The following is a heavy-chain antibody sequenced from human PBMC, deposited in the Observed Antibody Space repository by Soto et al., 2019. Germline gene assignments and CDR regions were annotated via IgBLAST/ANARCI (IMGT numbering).Heavy chain of an antibody. V-gene: IGHV3-21*01. D-gene: IGHD6-13*01. CDR1: GFTFRSFT. CDR2: ISSNSAYI. CDR3: TRDASRDSSARGWFDP. J-gene: IGHJ5*02. Sequence: GGALRLSCAASGFTFRSFTMNWVRQSPGKGLEWVSTISSNSAYIYYTDALRGRFTISRDNAKNSLHLQMNSLRAEGTAVYYCTRDASRDSSARGWFDPWGPGTLVTVSS.